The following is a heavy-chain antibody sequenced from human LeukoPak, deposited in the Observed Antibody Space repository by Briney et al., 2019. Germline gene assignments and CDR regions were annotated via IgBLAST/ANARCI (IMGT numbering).Heavy chain of an antibody. CDR2: INHSGST. CDR3: ASFQQQDDAFDI. D-gene: IGHD6-13*01. CDR1: GGSFSGYY. J-gene: IGHJ3*02. Sequence: SETLSLTCAVYGGSFSGYYWSWIRKPPGKGLEWIGEINHSGSTNYNPSLKSRVTISVDTSKNQFSLKLSSVTAADTAVYYCASFQQQDDAFDIWGQGTMVTVSS. V-gene: IGHV4-34*01.